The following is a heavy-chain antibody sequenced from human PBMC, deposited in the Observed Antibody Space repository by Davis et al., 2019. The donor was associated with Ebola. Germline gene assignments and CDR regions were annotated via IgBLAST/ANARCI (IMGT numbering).Heavy chain of an antibody. CDR3: AGPAADY. Sequence: PGGSLRLSCAASGFTFDDYAMHWVRQAPGKGLEWVSGISWNSGSIGYADSVKGRFTISRDNAENSLYLQMNSLRDEDTAVYYCAGPAADYWGQGTLVTVSS. V-gene: IGHV3-9*01. CDR2: ISWNSGSI. CDR1: GFTFDDYA. D-gene: IGHD2-2*01. J-gene: IGHJ4*02.